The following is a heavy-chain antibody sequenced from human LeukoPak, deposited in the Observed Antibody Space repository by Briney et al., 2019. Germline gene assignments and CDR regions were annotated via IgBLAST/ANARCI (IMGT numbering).Heavy chain of an antibody. Sequence: SETLSLTCAVYGGSFSGYHWSWIRQPPGKGLEWIGEINHSGSTNYNPSLKSRVTISVDTSKNQFSLKLSSVTAADTAVYYCARGLTNYYDSSGYYYEEDYWGQGTLVTVSS. CDR2: INHSGST. CDR3: ARGLTNYYDSSGYYYEEDY. V-gene: IGHV4-34*01. J-gene: IGHJ4*02. D-gene: IGHD3-22*01. CDR1: GGSFSGYH.